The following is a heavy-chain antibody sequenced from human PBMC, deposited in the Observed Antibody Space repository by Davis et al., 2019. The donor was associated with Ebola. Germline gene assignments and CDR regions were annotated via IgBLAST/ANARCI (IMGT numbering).Heavy chain of an antibody. CDR2: ISGGSRTK. Sequence: GESLKISCAASEFTFSDHSMNWVRQAPGKGLEWISYISGGSRTKFYADSVKGRFTISRDNAKKSLYLQMNSLRDEDTAVYYCVRDNRRAYGMDVWGQGTTVTVSS. V-gene: IGHV3-48*02. CDR3: VRDNRRAYGMDV. J-gene: IGHJ6*02. CDR1: EFTFSDHS.